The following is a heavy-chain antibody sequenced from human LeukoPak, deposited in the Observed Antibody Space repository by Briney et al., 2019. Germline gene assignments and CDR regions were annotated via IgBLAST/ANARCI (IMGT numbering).Heavy chain of an antibody. Sequence: GASVKVSCKASGYTFTGYYMHWVRQAPGQGLEWMGIIKPSGGSTTYAQKFQGRITMTRDTSTSTVYMELSSLRSDDTAVYYCARVWVDSGGWYNFDYWGQGTLVTVSS. CDR2: IKPSGGST. J-gene: IGHJ4*02. D-gene: IGHD6-19*01. V-gene: IGHV1-46*01. CDR1: GYTFTGYY. CDR3: ARVWVDSGGWYNFDY.